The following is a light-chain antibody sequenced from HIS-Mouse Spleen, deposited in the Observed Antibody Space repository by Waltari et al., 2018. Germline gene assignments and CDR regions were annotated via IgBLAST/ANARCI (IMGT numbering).Light chain of an antibody. V-gene: IGLV3-10*01. CDR1: PFPTKY. J-gene: IGLJ2*01. CDR3: YSTDSSGNHRV. Sequence: SYELTQPPSVSVSPGQTARITCPGAPFPTKYAYWYQQKSGQAPVLVLYEDSKRPSGIPERFSGSSSGTMATLTISGAQVEDEADYYCYSTDSSGNHRVFGGGTKLTVL. CDR2: EDS.